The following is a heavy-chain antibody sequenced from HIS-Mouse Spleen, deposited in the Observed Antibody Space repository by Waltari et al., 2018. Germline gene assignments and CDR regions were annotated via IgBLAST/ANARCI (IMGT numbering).Heavy chain of an antibody. J-gene: IGHJ4*02. D-gene: IGHD6-13*01. V-gene: IGHV3-66*01. CDR3: ARDIKAAAC. Sequence: EVQLVESGGGLVQPGGSLRLSCAASGFTVSSNYMGWVRQAPGKGRGWVSVIYSGGSTYYADSVKGRFTISRDNSKNTLYLQMNSLRAEDTAVYYCARDIKAAACWGQGTLVTVSS. CDR1: GFTVSSNY. CDR2: IYSGGST.